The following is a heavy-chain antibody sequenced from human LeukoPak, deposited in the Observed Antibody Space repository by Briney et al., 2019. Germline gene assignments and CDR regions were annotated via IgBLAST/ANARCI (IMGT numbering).Heavy chain of an antibody. J-gene: IGHJ6*03. V-gene: IGHV3-30*03. CDR2: ISYDGSNK. D-gene: IGHD3-10*01. Sequence: GGSLRLSCAASGFTFSSHGMHWVRQAPGKGLEWVAVISYDGSNKYYADSVKGRFTISRDNSKNTLYLQMNSLRAEDTAVYYCARQFGYYYYMDVWGKGTTVTVSS. CDR3: ARQFGYYYYMDV. CDR1: GFTFSSHG.